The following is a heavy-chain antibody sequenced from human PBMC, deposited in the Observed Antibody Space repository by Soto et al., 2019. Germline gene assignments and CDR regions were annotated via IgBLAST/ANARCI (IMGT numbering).Heavy chain of an antibody. V-gene: IGHV3-74*01. CDR1: GITFSGYW. CDR3: ATVFEH. J-gene: IGHJ4*02. Sequence: EVQLVESGGGSVQPGGSLRLSCVASGITFSGYWMHWVRQVPGKGLVWVARVDSDGSGTSDADSVKGRFTISRDNAKNTLYLQMNSLRVEDTAVYYCATVFEHWGQGIPVTVSS. CDR2: VDSDGSGT.